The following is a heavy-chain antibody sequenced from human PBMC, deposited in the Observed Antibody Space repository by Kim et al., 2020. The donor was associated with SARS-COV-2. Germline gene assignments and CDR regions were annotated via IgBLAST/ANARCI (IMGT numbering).Heavy chain of an antibody. V-gene: IGHV3-48*02. CDR3: ARDPSVGSFDY. D-gene: IGHD1-26*01. J-gene: IGHJ4*02. Sequence: SHASSVKCLFTTSRDHTKNSLYLRMNSLRDEDTAVYYCARDPSVGSFDYWGQGTLVTVSS.